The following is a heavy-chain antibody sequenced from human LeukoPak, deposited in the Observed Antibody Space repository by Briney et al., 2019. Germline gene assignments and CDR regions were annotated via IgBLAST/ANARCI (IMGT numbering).Heavy chain of an antibody. CDR2: IRYDGSNK. CDR1: GFTFSTYG. V-gene: IGHV3-30*02. CDR3: ARPRVAAAAPDAFDI. D-gene: IGHD6-13*01. J-gene: IGHJ3*02. Sequence: GGSLRLSCAASGFTFSTYGMHWVRQAPGKGLEWVAFIRYDGSNKYYADSVKGRFTISRDNSKNTLYLQMNSLRAEDTAVYYCARPRVAAAAPDAFDIWGQGTMVSVSS.